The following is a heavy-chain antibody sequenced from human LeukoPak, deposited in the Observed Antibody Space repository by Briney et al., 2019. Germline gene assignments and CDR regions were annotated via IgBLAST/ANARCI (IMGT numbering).Heavy chain of an antibody. Sequence: PSETLSLTCAVYGGSFSGYYWSWIRQPPGKGLEWIGEINHSGSTNYNPSLKSRVTISVDTSKNQFSLKLSSVTAADTAVYYCARNSKAGYYGSGSYLYWGQGTLVTVSS. J-gene: IGHJ4*02. D-gene: IGHD3-10*01. CDR2: INHSGST. V-gene: IGHV4-34*01. CDR1: GGSFSGYY. CDR3: ARNSKAGYYGSGSYLY.